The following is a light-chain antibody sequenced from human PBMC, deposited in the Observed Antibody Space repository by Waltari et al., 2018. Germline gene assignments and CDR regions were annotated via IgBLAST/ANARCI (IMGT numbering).Light chain of an antibody. Sequence: DVVMTQSPLSLAVTLGQPASSSCWSSQSLGQSDGNIFLNWFHQRPGQSPRRLIYKVSNRESGVPDRVSGSGSGADFTLKISRVEAEDVGIYYCLQSSQWPYAFGQGTKLEIK. V-gene: IGKV2-30*02. CDR3: LQSSQWPYA. J-gene: IGKJ2*01. CDR1: QSLGQSDGNIF. CDR2: KVS.